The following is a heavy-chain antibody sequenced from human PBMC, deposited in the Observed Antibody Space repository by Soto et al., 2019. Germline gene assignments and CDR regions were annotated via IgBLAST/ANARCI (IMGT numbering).Heavy chain of an antibody. CDR2: IYYSGST. D-gene: IGHD3-3*01. CDR3: ARARSGLDSDAFDI. V-gene: IGHV4-59*01. Sequence: SETLSLTCTVSGGSISSYYWSWIRQPPGKGLEWIGYIYYSGSTNYNPSLKSRVTISVDTSKNQLSLKLSSVTAADTAVYYCARARSGLDSDAFDIWGQGTMVTVSS. J-gene: IGHJ3*02. CDR1: GGSISSYY.